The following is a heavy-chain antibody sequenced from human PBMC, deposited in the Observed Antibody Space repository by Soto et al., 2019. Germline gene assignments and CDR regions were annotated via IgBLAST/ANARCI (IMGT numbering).Heavy chain of an antibody. J-gene: IGHJ6*02. CDR3: ERDQGGQVLKGSGMDV. D-gene: IGHD6-19*01. Sequence: QLQVQESGPGLVRPSQTLSLTCTVSGASINRDTYYWSWIRQHPVKGLEWIGYIYYNGDTDYNPSLPSRMTRSMVTVKNSKSLKLSSVTSAAAAVYYCERDQGGQVLKGSGMDVWGQGTTVIVS. V-gene: IGHV4-31*03. CDR1: GASINRDTYY. CDR2: IYYNGDT.